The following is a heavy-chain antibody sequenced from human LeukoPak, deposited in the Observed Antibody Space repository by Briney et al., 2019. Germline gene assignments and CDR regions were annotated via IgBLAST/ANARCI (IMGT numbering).Heavy chain of an antibody. Sequence: GGSLRLSCAASGFTFSSYWMHWVRQAPGKGLVWDSRINSDESSTSYADSVKGRFTISRDNAKNTLYLQMNSLRVEDTAVYYCARKVEYSSSDYWGQGTLVTVSS. CDR2: INSDESST. V-gene: IGHV3-74*01. D-gene: IGHD6-6*01. CDR1: GFTFSSYW. CDR3: ARKVEYSSSDY. J-gene: IGHJ4*02.